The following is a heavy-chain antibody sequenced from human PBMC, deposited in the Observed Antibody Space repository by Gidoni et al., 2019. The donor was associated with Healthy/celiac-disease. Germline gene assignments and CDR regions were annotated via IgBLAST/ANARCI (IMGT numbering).Heavy chain of an antibody. Sequence: QVQLVQSGAEVKKPGASVKVSCKASGYTFTRYDINWVRQATGQGLEWMGWMKPNSGNTGDAQKFQGRVTMTRNTSISTAYMELSSLRSEDTAVYYCARFGSYYDFFSGEVYNWFDPWGQGTLVTVSS. CDR3: ARFGSYYDFFSGEVYNWFDP. CDR2: MKPNSGNT. CDR1: GYTFTRYD. D-gene: IGHD3-3*01. J-gene: IGHJ5*02. V-gene: IGHV1-8*01.